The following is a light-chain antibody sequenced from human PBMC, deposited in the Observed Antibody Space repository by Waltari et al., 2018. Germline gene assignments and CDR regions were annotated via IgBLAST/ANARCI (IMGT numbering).Light chain of an antibody. CDR2: DVS. J-gene: IGLJ2*01. CDR1: INGVGGSNY. CDR3: SSQSSNDVVL. Sequence: QSALPKPASVSGSPGQSVPIFCAGTINGVGGSNYVEWYQEYPGQAPRVIIFDVSDRPSGVTDRFSGSQSGNTASLTISGLQAEDEADYYCSSQSSNDVVLFGGGTKLTVL. V-gene: IGLV2-14*01.